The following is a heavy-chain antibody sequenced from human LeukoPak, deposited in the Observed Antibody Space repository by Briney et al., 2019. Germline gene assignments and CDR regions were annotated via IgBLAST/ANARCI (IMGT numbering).Heavy chain of an antibody. CDR2: INSDGSST. CDR3: ARVRGVIPVVYYYYYGMDV. J-gene: IGHJ6*02. D-gene: IGHD3-10*01. CDR1: EFTFSSYW. Sequence: GGSLRLSCAASEFTFSSYWMHWVRQAPGKGLVWVSRINSDGSSTSYADSVKGRFTISRDNAKNTLYLQMNSLRAEDTAVYYCARVRGVIPVVYYYYYGMDVWGQGTTVTVSS. V-gene: IGHV3-74*01.